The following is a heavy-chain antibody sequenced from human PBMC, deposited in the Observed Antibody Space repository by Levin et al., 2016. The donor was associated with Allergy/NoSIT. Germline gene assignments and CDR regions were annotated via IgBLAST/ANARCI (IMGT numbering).Heavy chain of an antibody. Sequence: WIRQPPGKGLEWIGYTSSTGNTKYSAALRSRATISTDTSKNLLSLNLTVTADDTAVYYCARSRDYYYGLDVWGQGTTVTVSS. V-gene: IGHV4-59*01. CDR2: TSSTGNT. CDR3: ARSRDYYYGLDV. J-gene: IGHJ6*02.